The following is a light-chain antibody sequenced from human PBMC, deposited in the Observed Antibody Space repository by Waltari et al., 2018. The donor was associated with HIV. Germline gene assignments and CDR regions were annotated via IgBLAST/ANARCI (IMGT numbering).Light chain of an antibody. CDR2: GAS. CDR1: QGFRKN. J-gene: IGKJ1*01. CDR3: LQHNNYPRT. Sequence: DIQMTQSPSSLSASVGDRVTITCRASQGFRKNLGWFQQKPGKAPQRLIFGASSLHPGVPSRFSGSGSGTEFTLTISSLQPEDFATYYCLQHNNYPRTFGRGTKVEIK. V-gene: IGKV1-17*01.